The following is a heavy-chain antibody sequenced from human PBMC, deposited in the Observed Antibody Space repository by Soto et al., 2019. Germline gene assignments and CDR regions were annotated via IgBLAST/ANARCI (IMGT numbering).Heavy chain of an antibody. D-gene: IGHD4-17*01. J-gene: IGHJ6*02. CDR1: GYTLTELS. CDR3: ATHNYVYGGNFVAYYHGMDV. V-gene: IGHV1-24*01. Sequence: ASVKVSCKVSGYTLTELSMHWVRQAPGKGLEWMGGFDPEDGETIYAQKFQGRVTMTEDTSTDTAYMELSSLRSEDTAVYYCATHNYVYGGNFVAYYHGMDVWGQATTVTVSS. CDR2: FDPEDGET.